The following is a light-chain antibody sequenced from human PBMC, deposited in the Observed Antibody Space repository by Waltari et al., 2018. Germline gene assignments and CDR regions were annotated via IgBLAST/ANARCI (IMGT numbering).Light chain of an antibody. V-gene: IGLV3-25*03. CDR1: ALPKQC. Sequence: SYELTQPPSVSVSPGQTPRITCPGDALPKQCPYWYQQKPGQAPVLVIYKDSERPSGIPERFSGSSSGTTVTLTISGVQAEDEADYYCQSADSSGTYVVFGGGTKLTVL. J-gene: IGLJ2*01. CDR2: KDS. CDR3: QSADSSGTYVV.